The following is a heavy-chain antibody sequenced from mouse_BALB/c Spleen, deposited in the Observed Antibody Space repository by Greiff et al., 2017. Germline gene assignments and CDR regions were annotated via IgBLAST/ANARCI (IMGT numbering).Heavy chain of an antibody. V-gene: IGHV5-17*02. J-gene: IGHJ4*01. CDR1: GFTFSSFG. CDR3: ARGNYGYSAMDY. Sequence: EVHLVESGGGLVQPGGSRKLSCAASGFTFSSFGMHWVRQAPEKGLEWVAYISSGSSTIYYADTVKGRFTISRDNPKNTLFLQMTSLRSEDTAMYYCARGNYGYSAMDYWGQGTSVTVSS. CDR2: ISSGSSTI. D-gene: IGHD1-2*01.